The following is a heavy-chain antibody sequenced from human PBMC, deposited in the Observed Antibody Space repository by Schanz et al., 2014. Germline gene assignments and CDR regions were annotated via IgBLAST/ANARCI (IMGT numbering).Heavy chain of an antibody. Sequence: EVQLVESGGGLVQPGRSLRLSCAASGFTFDNYAMHWVLQAPGKGLEWVSSISWNSGSVAYADSVKGRFTISRDDAKNSLYLQMNSLRAEDTALYYCAKDDTQVNGMDVWGQGTTVTVSS. CDR3: AKDDTQVNGMDV. CDR1: GFTFDNYA. CDR2: ISWNSGSV. V-gene: IGHV3-9*01. J-gene: IGHJ6*02.